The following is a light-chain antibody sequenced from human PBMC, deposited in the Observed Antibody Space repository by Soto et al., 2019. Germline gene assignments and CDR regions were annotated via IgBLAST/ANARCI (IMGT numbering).Light chain of an antibody. Sequence: EIVMTQSPATLSVSPGERAILSCRASQSITINLAWSQQKPGPAPRLLIYAASNRATGVPARLSGSWSGTEFTLSISSLQSEDFAVYYCQQYNNCITFGQGKRVEIK. V-gene: IGKV3-15*01. CDR1: QSITIN. CDR3: QQYNNCIT. CDR2: AAS. J-gene: IGKJ5*01.